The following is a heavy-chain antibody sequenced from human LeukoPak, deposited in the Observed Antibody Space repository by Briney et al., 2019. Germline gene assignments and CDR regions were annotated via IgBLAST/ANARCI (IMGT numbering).Heavy chain of an antibody. CDR2: IRYDGSNK. D-gene: IGHD1-26*01. CDR1: GFTFSSYG. V-gene: IGHV3-30*02. J-gene: IGHJ3*02. CDR3: ARGSYYAFDI. Sequence: GGSLRLSCAASGFTFSSYGTHWVRQAPGKGLEWVAFIRYDGSNKYYADSVKGRFTISRDNAKNALYLQMNSLRAEDTAVYYCARGSYYAFDIWGQGTMVTVSS.